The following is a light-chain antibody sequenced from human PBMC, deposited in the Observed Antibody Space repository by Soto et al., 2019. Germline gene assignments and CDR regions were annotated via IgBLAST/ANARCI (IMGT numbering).Light chain of an antibody. J-gene: IGKJ1*01. CDR2: AIS. CDR3: HQYSNSPWR. V-gene: IGKV3-20*01. CDR1: QSVTGNY. Sequence: IVLTQSPGTLSLSPGESAALSCRASQSVTGNYLAWYRQKPGQAPRLLIYAISTRAAGIPDRIGGSGSGIYFALTTTRLEPEDSAVYDCHQYSNSPWRFGQGTRVEI.